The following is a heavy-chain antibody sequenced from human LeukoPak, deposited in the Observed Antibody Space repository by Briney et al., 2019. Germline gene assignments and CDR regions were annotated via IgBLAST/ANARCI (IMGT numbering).Heavy chain of an antibody. CDR3: ARGLGYGDYGRPYYFDY. Sequence: ASVKVSCKASGYTFTGYYMHWVRQAPGQGLEWMGWINPNSGGTNYAQKFQGRVTMTRDTSISTAYMELSRLRSDDTAVYYCARGLGYGDYGRPYYFDYWGQGTLVTVSS. D-gene: IGHD4-17*01. CDR2: INPNSGGT. CDR1: GYTFTGYY. V-gene: IGHV1-2*02. J-gene: IGHJ4*02.